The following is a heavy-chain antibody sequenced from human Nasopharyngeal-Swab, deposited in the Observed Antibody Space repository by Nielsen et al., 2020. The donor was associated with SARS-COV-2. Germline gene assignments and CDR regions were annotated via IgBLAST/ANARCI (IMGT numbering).Heavy chain of an antibody. CDR1: GFPFSTYG. CDR3: AKDLKGPYFF. CDR2: ISGRGDNT. V-gene: IGHV3-23*01. J-gene: IGHJ4*02. D-gene: IGHD2/OR15-2a*01. Sequence: GESLKISCAASGFPFSTYGMSWVRQAPGKGLEWASSISGRGDNTYYADSVKGRFTISRDNSKNTLYLQMNSLRAEDTAIYYCAKDLKGPYFFWGQGTLVTVSS.